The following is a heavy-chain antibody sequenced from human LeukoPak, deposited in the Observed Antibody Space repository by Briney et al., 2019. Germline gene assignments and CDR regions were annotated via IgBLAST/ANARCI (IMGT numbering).Heavy chain of an antibody. D-gene: IGHD3-10*01. CDR2: IYTSDYT. CDR1: GGSINNYF. CDR3: ARDSGTTGEVKFDP. J-gene: IGHJ5*02. V-gene: IGHV4-4*07. Sequence: SETLSLTCTVSGGSINNYFWNWIRQSAGKGLEWIGRIYTSDYTDYNPSLKSRIAMSVDTSKNQFSLKLSSVTAADTAVYYCARDSGTTGEVKFDPWGQGTLVTVSS.